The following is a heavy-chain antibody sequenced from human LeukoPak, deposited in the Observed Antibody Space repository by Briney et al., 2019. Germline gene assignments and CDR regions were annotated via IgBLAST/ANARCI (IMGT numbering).Heavy chain of an antibody. CDR3: PIYKSFDYLSPIVS. CDR1: GGSVSSSRYY. J-gene: IGHJ4*02. D-gene: IGHD3-9*01. CDR2: IYYTGST. V-gene: IGHV4-39*01. Sequence: SETLSLTCPVSGGSVSSSRYYWGWIRQPPGKGLEWMGSIYYTGSTYYKPSLKSRVTISVDASKNQISLKLSSVTAADTAVYFRPIYKSFDYLSPIVSWGQGTLFAVSS.